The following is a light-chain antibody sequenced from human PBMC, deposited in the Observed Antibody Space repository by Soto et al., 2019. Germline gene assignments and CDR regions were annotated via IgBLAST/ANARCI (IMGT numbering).Light chain of an antibody. Sequence: DIQITQSPCSLSKSVGHRSTIPCQATQDIRKYLNWYQQKPGKAPKLLIYDASSLETGVPSRFSGSGSGTDFTLTISSLQPEDFATYYCQQYDNLPLIFGQGTRLEVK. CDR2: DAS. V-gene: IGKV1-33*01. J-gene: IGKJ5*01. CDR1: QDIRKY. CDR3: QQYDNLPLI.